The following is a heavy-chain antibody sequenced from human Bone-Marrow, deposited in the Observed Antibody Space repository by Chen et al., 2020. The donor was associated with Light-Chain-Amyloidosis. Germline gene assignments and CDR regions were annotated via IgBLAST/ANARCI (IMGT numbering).Heavy chain of an antibody. Sequence: GYTFTAYFLHWVRQTPRQGLEWMGWINPNSGDTDYAQKFQGRITMTRDTSISTTYMELDRLTSDDTALYYCTRAPPPGSMHVWGQGTTVTVSS. J-gene: IGHJ6*02. CDR1: GYTFTAYF. CDR2: INPNSGDT. CDR3: TRAPPPGSMHV. V-gene: IGHV1-2*02.